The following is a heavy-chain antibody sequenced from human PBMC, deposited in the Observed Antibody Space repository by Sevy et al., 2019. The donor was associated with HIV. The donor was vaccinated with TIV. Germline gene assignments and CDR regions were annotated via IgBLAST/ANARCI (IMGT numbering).Heavy chain of an antibody. V-gene: IGHV1-46*01. CDR1: GYTFTSYY. CDR2: INPSGGST. J-gene: IGHJ5*02. D-gene: IGHD6-19*01. CDR3: ARDLLHRGSGWYFRFDP. Sequence: ASVKVSCKASGYTFTSYYMHWVRQAPGQGLEWMGIINPSGGSTSYAQKFQGRVTMTRDTSRRKVYMELSSLRSEDTAVYYCARDLLHRGSGWYFRFDPWGQGTLVTVSS.